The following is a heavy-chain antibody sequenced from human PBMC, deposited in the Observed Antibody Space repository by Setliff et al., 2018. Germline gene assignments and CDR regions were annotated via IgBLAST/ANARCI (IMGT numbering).Heavy chain of an antibody. CDR2: ISATGGAT. CDR3: AKDLASWSPDR. CDR1: GFTFSIYS. D-gene: IGHD3-3*01. Sequence: GGSLRLSCAASGFTFSIYSMSWVRQAPGKGLEWVALISATGGATYYADSVXXXXXIXXXXXXXXXXXXXNDLRAEDTAVYYCAKDLASWSPDRWGLGTLVTVSS. J-gene: IGHJ4*02. V-gene: IGHV3-23*01.